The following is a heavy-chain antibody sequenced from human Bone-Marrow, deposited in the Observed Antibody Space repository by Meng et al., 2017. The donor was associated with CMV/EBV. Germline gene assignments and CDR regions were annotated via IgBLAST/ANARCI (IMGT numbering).Heavy chain of an antibody. D-gene: IGHD5-18*01. CDR1: GGSFSGYF. Sequence: SETLSPTCVVYGGSFSGYFCSWIRQPPGRGLEWIGEINNNGDTNYNASLKSRLTISVDTSKNQFSLKVTSLTAADTAVYYCARQNVDTARENYFDYWGQGTLVTVSS. CDR2: INNNGDT. V-gene: IGHV4-34*01. CDR3: ARQNVDTARENYFDY. J-gene: IGHJ4*02.